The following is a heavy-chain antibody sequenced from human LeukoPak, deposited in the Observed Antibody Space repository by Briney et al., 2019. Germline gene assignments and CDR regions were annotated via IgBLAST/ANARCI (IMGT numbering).Heavy chain of an antibody. CDR3: ARRSQKNTMVRGVIITTSAYYFDY. CDR1: GGSFSGYY. J-gene: IGHJ4*02. D-gene: IGHD3-10*01. CDR2: INHSGST. Sequence: SETLSLTCAVYGGSFSGYYWSWIRQPPGKGLEWIGEINHSGSTNYNPSLKSRVTIFVDTSKNQFSLKLSSVTAADTAVYYCARRSQKNTMVRGVIITTSAYYFDYWGQGTLVTVSS. V-gene: IGHV4-34*01.